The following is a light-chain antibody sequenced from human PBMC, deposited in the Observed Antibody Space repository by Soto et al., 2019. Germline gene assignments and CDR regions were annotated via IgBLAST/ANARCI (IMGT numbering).Light chain of an antibody. Sequence: QLVLTQPPSASASRGASVKLTCTLSGGHNSYAIAWHQQQPEKGPRYLMKLNSDGSHSKGDGIPDRFSGSSSGAERYLTISSLQSEDEADYYCQTWSTDIRVFGGGTKLTVL. CDR2: LNSDGSH. J-gene: IGLJ3*02. V-gene: IGLV4-69*01. CDR1: GGHNSYA. CDR3: QTWSTDIRV.